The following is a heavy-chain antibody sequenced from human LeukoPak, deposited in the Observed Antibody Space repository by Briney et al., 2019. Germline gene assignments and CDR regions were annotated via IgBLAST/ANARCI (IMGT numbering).Heavy chain of an antibody. CDR1: AFTVSSNY. CDR2: IYSGGRT. CDR3: ARGIPAPGGFAEFFHH. V-gene: IGHV3-66*01. J-gene: IGHJ1*01. Sequence: PGGSLRLSCAASAFTVSSNYMSWVRQAPGKGLEWVSVIYSGGRTYYADSVKGRFIISRDNSKNTLYLQMNSLRTEDTAVYYCARGIPAPGGFAEFFHHWGQGTLVTVSS. D-gene: IGHD6-13*01.